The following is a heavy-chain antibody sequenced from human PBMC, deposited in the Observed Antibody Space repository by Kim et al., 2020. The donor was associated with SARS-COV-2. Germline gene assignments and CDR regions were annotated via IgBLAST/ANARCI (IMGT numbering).Heavy chain of an antibody. CDR2: IYYSGST. CDR1: GGSISDYY. D-gene: IGHD3-3*01. CDR3: AGGEWPQTAIDV. Sequence: SETLSLTCTVSGGSISDYYWSWIRQPPGKGLEWFGYIYYSGSTNYNPSLKSRVTISVDTSKNQFSLKMTSRTPADTAAYYYAGGEWPQTAIDVWGQGTMVTLSS. V-gene: IGHV4-59*13. J-gene: IGHJ3*01.